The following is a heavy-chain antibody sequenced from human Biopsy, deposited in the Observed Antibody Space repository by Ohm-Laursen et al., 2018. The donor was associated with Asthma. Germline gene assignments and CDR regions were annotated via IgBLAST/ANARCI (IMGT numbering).Heavy chain of an antibody. CDR1: GFPISNYG. CDR2: IFFDGSNK. CDR3: ARGKTWGRSYYFDY. Sequence: SLRLSCAASGFPISNYGMHWVRQAPGKGLEWVAGIFFDGSNKYYADSVKGRFTISRDNSKDTLYLQVNSLRGDDTAVYYCARGKTWGRSYYFDYWGQGTLVTVSS. V-gene: IGHV3-30*19. J-gene: IGHJ4*02. D-gene: IGHD6-6*01.